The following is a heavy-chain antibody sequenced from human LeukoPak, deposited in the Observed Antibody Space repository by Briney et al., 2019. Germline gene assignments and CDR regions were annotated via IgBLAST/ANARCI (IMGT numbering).Heavy chain of an antibody. CDR2: IYYSGST. Sequence: SETLSLTCTVSGGSISSSSYYWGWIRQPPGKELEWIGSIYYSGSTYYNPSLKSRVTISVDTSKNQFSLKLSSVTAADTAVYYCASTRGPPDPQGFDYWGQGTLVTVSS. CDR3: ASTRGPPDPQGFDY. D-gene: IGHD1-14*01. V-gene: IGHV4-39*07. CDR1: GGSISSSSYY. J-gene: IGHJ4*02.